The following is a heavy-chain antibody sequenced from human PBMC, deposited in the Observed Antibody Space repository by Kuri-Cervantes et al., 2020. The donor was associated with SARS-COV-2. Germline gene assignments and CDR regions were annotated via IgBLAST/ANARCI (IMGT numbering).Heavy chain of an antibody. D-gene: IGHD3-10*01. CDR2: IYYSGST. J-gene: IGHJ6*02. Sequence: GSLRLSCTVSGDSVSSGTNYWSWIRQPPGKGLEWIGYIYYSGSTTYNPSLKSRVTISIDTSKNQFSLKLSSVTAADTAVYYCASSRGSMDVWGQGTTVTVAS. CDR3: ASSRGSMDV. CDR1: GDSVSSGTNY. V-gene: IGHV4-61*01.